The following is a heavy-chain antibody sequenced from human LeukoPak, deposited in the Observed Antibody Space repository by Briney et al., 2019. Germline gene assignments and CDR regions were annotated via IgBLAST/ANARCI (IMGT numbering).Heavy chain of an antibody. CDR3: ARDGDYGGNSGY. CDR1: GGSISSGSYY. CDR2: IYTSGST. Sequence: SQTLSLTCTVSGGSISSGSYYWSWIRQPAGKGLEWIGRIYTSGSTNYNPSLKSRVTISVDTSKSQFSLKLSSVTAADTAVYYCARDGDYGGNSGYWGQGTLVTVSS. D-gene: IGHD4-23*01. V-gene: IGHV4-61*02. J-gene: IGHJ4*02.